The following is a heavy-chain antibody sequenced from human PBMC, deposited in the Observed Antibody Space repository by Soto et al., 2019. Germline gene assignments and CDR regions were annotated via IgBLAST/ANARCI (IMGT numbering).Heavy chain of an antibody. CDR2: LNPNSGGT. D-gene: IGHD1-1*01. J-gene: IGHJ6*02. V-gene: IGHV1-2*02. CDR3: ARGLEDYYGMDV. CDR1: GYAFTGYY. Sequence: ASVRVSCKASGYAFTGYYMPWVRQAPGQGLEWMGWLNPNSGGTNSAQKLQGGVTMTRETSISTAYMELSRLRSDDTAVYYCARGLEDYYGMDVWAQGTTVTGSS.